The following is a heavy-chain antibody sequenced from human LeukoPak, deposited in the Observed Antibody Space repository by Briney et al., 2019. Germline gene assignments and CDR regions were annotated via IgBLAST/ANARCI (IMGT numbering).Heavy chain of an antibody. J-gene: IGHJ3*02. Sequence: SETLSLTCAVYGGSFSGYYWSWIRQPPGKGLEWIGYIYYSGSTNYNPSLKSRVTISVDTSKNQFSLKLSSVTAADTAVYYCARTNSGSAFDIWGQGTMVTVSS. D-gene: IGHD4-23*01. CDR2: IYYSGST. CDR3: ARTNSGSAFDI. V-gene: IGHV4-59*08. CDR1: GGSFSGYY.